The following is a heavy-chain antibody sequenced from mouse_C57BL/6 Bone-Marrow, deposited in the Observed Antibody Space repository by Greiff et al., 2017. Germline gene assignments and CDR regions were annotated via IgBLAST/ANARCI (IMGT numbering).Heavy chain of an antibody. CDR2: IDPANGDT. CDR1: GFNIKDDY. CDR3: TMNAMDY. Sequence: EVQLQQSGAELVRPGASVKLSCTASGFNIKDDYMHWVKQRPEQGLEWIGWIDPANGDTEYASKFQGKATITADTSSNTAYLQVSSLTSEDTTVCYCTMNAMDYWGQGTSVTVSS. J-gene: IGHJ4*01. V-gene: IGHV14-4*01.